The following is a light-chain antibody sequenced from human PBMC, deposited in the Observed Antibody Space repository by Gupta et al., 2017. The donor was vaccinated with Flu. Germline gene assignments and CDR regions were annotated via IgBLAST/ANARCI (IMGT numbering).Light chain of an antibody. Sequence: SPGHLSLSTGERATLSCRDSESLSNSNLDWHQQKPGQAHRLLISDGYTRDTVIKDRFSGSGSGTDFTLTSRRRETEDFDVYYGQQYGNYPFGGGTKVEI. J-gene: IGKJ4*01. CDR2: DGY. CDR3: QQYGNYP. V-gene: IGKV3-20*01. CDR1: ESLSNSN.